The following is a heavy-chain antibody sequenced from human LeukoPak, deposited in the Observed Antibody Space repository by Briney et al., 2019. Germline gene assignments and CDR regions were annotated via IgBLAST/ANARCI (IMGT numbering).Heavy chain of an antibody. V-gene: IGHV3-7*03. Sequence: GGSLRLSCAASGFTLSTYWMSWVRQAPGKGLEWVANIKEDGSETNYVDSVKGRFTISRDNSKNTLYLQMNSLRAEDTAVYYCANPFSYDFWSGYYSDAFDIWGQGTMVTVSS. D-gene: IGHD3-3*01. CDR2: IKEDGSET. CDR1: GFTLSTYW. CDR3: ANPFSYDFWSGYYSDAFDI. J-gene: IGHJ3*02.